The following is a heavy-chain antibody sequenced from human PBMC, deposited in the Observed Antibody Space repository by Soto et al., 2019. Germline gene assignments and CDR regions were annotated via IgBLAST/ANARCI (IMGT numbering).Heavy chain of an antibody. D-gene: IGHD3-10*01. CDR1: GGSISGINW. J-gene: IGHJ6*02. CDR3: ARFGGGMDV. Sequence: QVQLQESGPGLVKPSGTLSLTCAVSGGSISGINWWSWVRQPPGKGLEWIGEIYHSGSTNYNPSHSSRVNLSVYKSKNQFSLKLSSVTAADTAVDYCARFGGGMDVWGQGTTVTVSS. CDR2: IYHSGST. V-gene: IGHV4-4*02.